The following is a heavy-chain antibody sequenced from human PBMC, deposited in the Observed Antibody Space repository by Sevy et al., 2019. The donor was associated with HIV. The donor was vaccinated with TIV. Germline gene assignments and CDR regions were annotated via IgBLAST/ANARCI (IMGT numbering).Heavy chain of an antibody. J-gene: IGHJ4*02. CDR3: ARDKYASSSMDY. Sequence: ASVKVSCKASGYTFSNYYIHWVRQAPGQGLEWMGVINPSGGSTNYAQKFQGRVTMTRDTSTSTVYMELSSLRSEDTAIYYCARDKYASSSMDYWAQGTLVTVSS. CDR2: INPSGGST. D-gene: IGHD6-6*01. V-gene: IGHV1-46*01. CDR1: GYTFSNYY.